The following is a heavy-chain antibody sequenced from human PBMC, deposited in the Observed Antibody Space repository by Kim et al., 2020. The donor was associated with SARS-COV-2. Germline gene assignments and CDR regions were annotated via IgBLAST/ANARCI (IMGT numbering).Heavy chain of an antibody. CDR3: AGQGATWSNWGGMDV. D-gene: IGHD3-16*01. CDR2: IYYSGST. J-gene: IGHJ6*02. Sequence: SETLSLTCTVSGGSISSYYWSWIRQPPGKGLEWIGYIYYSGSTNYNPSLKSRVTISVDTSKNQFSLKLSSVTAADTAVYYCAGQGATWSNWGGMDVWGQGTTVTVSS. CDR1: GGSISSYY. V-gene: IGHV4-59*01.